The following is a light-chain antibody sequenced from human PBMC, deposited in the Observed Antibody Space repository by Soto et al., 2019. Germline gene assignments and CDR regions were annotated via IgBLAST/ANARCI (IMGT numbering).Light chain of an antibody. Sequence: IVLTQSPATLSLSAGERATLSCRASQSVSTKLAWYQQKPGQAPRLLIYHAYIRAAGIPARFSGSGSGTEFTLTISSLQSEDFAVYHCQQYNNWPPWTCGQGTKVDIK. CDR1: QSVSTK. V-gene: IGKV3D-15*01. CDR3: QQYNNWPPWT. J-gene: IGKJ1*01. CDR2: HAY.